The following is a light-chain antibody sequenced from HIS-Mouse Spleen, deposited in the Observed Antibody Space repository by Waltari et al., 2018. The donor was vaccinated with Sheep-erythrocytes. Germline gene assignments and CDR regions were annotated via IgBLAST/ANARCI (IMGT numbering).Light chain of an antibody. J-gene: IGLJ1*01. CDR3: QAWDSSTYV. CDR1: KLGDKY. Sequence: SYELTQPPSVSVSPGQTASITCSGDKLGDKYACWYQQKPGQSPVLVIYQDSKRPSGIPERFSGSNSGNTATLTSGGTQAMDEADYYCQAWDSSTYVFGTGTKVTVL. V-gene: IGLV3-1*01. CDR2: QDS.